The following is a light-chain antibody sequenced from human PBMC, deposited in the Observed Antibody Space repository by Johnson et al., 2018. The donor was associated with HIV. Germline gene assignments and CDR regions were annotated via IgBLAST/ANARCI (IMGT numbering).Light chain of an antibody. CDR3: GTWDSSLNAYV. J-gene: IGLJ1*01. CDR2: DNN. Sequence: QSVLTQPPSVSAAPGQKVTISCSGSSSNIGNNYVSWYQQLPGTAPKLLIYDNNKRPSGIPDRFSASKSGTSATLGITGLQAGDEADYYCGTWDSSLNAYVFGTGTKFTVL. V-gene: IGLV1-51*01. CDR1: SSNIGNNY.